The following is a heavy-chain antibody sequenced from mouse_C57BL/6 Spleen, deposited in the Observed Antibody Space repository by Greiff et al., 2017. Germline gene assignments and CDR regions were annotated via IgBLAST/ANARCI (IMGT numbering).Heavy chain of an antibody. Sequence: EVQLVESGGGLVQPKGSLKLSCAASGFSFNNYAMNWVRQAPGKGLEWVARIRSKSNNYATYYADSVKDRFTISRDDSESILYLQMNNLKTEDTAMYYCVRQQYGDYDAMDYWGQGTSVTVSS. D-gene: IGHD1-1*01. CDR1: GFSFNNYA. J-gene: IGHJ4*01. CDR2: IRSKSNNYAT. V-gene: IGHV10-1*01. CDR3: VRQQYGDYDAMDY.